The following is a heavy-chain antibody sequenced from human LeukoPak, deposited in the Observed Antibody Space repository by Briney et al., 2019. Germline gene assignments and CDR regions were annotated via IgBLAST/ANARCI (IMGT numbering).Heavy chain of an antibody. J-gene: IGHJ5*02. D-gene: IGHD3-16*01. V-gene: IGHV1-2*06. CDR1: GYIFTDYY. CDR3: ARDRPMGVLAYWFDP. Sequence: GASVKVSCKASGYIFTDYYMHWVRQAPGQELGWMGRINPNSGGTNYAQKFQGRVTMTGDTSISTAYMELSRLRSDDTAVYYCARDRPMGVLAYWFDPWGQGTLVTVSS. CDR2: INPNSGGT.